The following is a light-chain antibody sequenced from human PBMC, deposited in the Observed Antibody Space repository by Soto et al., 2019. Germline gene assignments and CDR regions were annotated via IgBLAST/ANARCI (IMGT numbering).Light chain of an antibody. CDR3: MQSTQLPPT. Sequence: IVLTQSPGTLSLSPGERATLSCRASQSLSSSYLVWYQQKPGQAPRLLIYGASNRATGIPDRFSGSGSGTDFTLEISRVETDDVGIYYCMQSTQLPPTFGQGTRLEIK. CDR2: GAS. J-gene: IGKJ5*01. CDR1: QSLSSSY. V-gene: IGKV3-20*01.